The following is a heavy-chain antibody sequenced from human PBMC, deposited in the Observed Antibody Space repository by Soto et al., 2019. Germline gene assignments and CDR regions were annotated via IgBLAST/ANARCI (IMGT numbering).Heavy chain of an antibody. CDR3: ARQTYYYDSSGYSGIDY. V-gene: IGHV4-39*01. CDR2: IYYSGST. D-gene: IGHD3-22*01. J-gene: IGHJ4*02. CDR1: GGSISSSSYY. Sequence: QLQLQESGPGLVKPSETLSLTCTVSGGSISSSSYYWGWIRQPPGKGLEWIGSIYYSGSTYYNPSLKSGVTISVDTSKNQFSLKLSSVTAADTAVYYCARQTYYYDSSGYSGIDYWGQGTLVTVSS.